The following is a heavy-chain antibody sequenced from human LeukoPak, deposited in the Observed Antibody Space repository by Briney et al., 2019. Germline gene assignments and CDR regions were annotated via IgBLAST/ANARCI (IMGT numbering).Heavy chain of an antibody. Sequence: SETLSLTCAVYGGSFSGYYWSWIRQPPGKGLEWIGEINHSGSTNYNPSLKSRVTISVDTSKNQFSLKLSSVTAADTAVYYCASDCSGGSCSFAYWGQGTLVTVSS. J-gene: IGHJ4*02. CDR2: INHSGST. CDR3: ASDCSGGSCSFAY. D-gene: IGHD2-15*01. CDR1: GGSFSGYY. V-gene: IGHV4-34*01.